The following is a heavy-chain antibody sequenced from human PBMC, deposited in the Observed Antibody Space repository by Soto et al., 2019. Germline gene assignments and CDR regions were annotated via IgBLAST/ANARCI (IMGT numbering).Heavy chain of an antibody. CDR3: ARGGTYYDILTGSCWFDP. D-gene: IGHD3-9*01. J-gene: IGHJ5*02. V-gene: IGHV4-61*08. Sequence: TSETLCVTSTVAGGYISGGGCYWSWIKQPPGKGLEWIGYIYYSGSTNYNPSLKSRGTISVDTSKNQFSLKLSSVTAADTAVYYCARGGTYYDILTGSCWFDPWGQGTLVTVSS. CDR1: GGYISGGGCY. CDR2: IYYSGST.